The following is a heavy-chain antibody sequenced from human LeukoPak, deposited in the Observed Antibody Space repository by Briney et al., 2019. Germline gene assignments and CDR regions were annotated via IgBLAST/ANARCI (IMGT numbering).Heavy chain of an antibody. CDR3: AKVDRGDYSSSPVPCYNYYMNV. CDR1: GFTFSYYS. CDR2: ISSSSSLI. Sequence: GGSLRLSCAASGFTFSYYSMNWVRQAPGRGLEWVSCISSSSSLIFYSDSVRGRFTISRDNAKSLLYLHMNSLRVEDTAVYYCAKVDRGDYSSSPVPCYNYYMNVWGKGTTVTVSS. D-gene: IGHD6-13*01. J-gene: IGHJ6*03. V-gene: IGHV3-21*01.